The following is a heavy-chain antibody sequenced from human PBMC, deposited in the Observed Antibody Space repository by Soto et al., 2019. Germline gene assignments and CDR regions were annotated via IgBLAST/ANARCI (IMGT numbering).Heavy chain of an antibody. Sequence: ASVKVSCKASGYTFTGYYMHWVRQAPGQGLEWMGWINPNSGGTNYAQKFQGWVTMTRDTSISTAYMELSRLRSDDTAVYYCSRASRTMVRAKSAFDIWGQGTMVTVSS. CDR2: INPNSGGT. D-gene: IGHD3-10*01. V-gene: IGHV1-2*04. CDR3: SRASRTMVRAKSAFDI. J-gene: IGHJ3*02. CDR1: GYTFTGYY.